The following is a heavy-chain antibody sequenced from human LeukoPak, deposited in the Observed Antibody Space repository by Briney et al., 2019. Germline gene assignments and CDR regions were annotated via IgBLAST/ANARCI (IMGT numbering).Heavy chain of an antibody. CDR2: MYSGGST. CDR3: AKYGHSSSWSFDY. D-gene: IGHD6-13*01. Sequence: GGSLRLSCAASGFTVSSNYMSWIRQAPGKGLEWISVMYSGGSTYYADSVKGRFTISRDNSKNTLFLQMNSLRTEDTAVYYCAKYGHSSSWSFDYWGQGTLVTVSS. V-gene: IGHV3-66*02. CDR1: GFTVSSNY. J-gene: IGHJ4*02.